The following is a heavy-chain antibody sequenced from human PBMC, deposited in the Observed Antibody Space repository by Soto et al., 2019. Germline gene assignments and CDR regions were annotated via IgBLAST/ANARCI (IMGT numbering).Heavy chain of an antibody. D-gene: IGHD5-18*01. CDR2: ISGSGGST. Sequence: GGSLRLSCAASGFTFSSYAMSWVRQAPGKGLEWVSAISGSGGSTYYADSVKGRFTISRDNSKNTLYLQMNSLRAEDTAVYYCAKVQGYSYGYLGLWGHQGPYYGMDVWGQGTTVTVSS. J-gene: IGHJ6*02. CDR3: AKVQGYSYGYLGLWGHQGPYYGMDV. V-gene: IGHV3-23*01. CDR1: GFTFSSYA.